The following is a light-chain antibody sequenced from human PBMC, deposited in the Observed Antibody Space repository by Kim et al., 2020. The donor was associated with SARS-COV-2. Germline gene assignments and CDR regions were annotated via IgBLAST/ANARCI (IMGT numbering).Light chain of an antibody. CDR3: QQRDSWPPAVS. V-gene: IGKV3-11*01. CDR2: DAS. CDR1: QSIDTS. J-gene: IGKJ4*01. Sequence: PGERATLSCRASQSIDTSLGWYQHRPGQAPRLRVYDASIRATGVPDRFSGSGSGTDFTLTISSLEPEDFSTYYCQQRDSWPPAVSFGGGTKVDIK.